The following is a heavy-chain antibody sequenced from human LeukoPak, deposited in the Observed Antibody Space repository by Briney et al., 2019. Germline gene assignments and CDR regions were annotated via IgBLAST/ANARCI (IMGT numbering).Heavy chain of an antibody. J-gene: IGHJ4*02. Sequence: TGGSLRLSCTASGFTFGDYALSWFRQAPGKGLGWLSFLRSKDHGGTTEYAASVKGRFTISRDDSNSIAYLQMNSLIIEDTAVYFCTRDPHYYHGNPHDFWGQGTRVTVSS. CDR3: TRDPHYYHGNPHDF. V-gene: IGHV3-49*03. D-gene: IGHD4-23*01. CDR2: LRSKDHGGTT. CDR1: GFTFGDYA.